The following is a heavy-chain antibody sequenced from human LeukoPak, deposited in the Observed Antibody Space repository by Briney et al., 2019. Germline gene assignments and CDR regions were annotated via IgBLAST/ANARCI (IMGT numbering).Heavy chain of an antibody. J-gene: IGHJ6*02. D-gene: IGHD2-8*01. Sequence: APVKVSCKASGYSFSDYYMHWVRQAPGQGLEWMGWMKPTSGGTNYAQKFQGRVTMTRDTSITTAYMELSRLRSDDTAVYYCARALSDCSKGVCYSLDDWVPYGMDVWGQGTTVTVSS. CDR2: MKPTSGGT. CDR3: ARALSDCSKGVCYSLDDWVPYGMDV. CDR1: GYSFSDYY. V-gene: IGHV1-2*02.